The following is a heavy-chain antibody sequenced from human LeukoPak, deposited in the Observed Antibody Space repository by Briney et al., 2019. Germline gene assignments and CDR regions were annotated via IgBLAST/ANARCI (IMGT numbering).Heavy chain of an antibody. CDR2: ISGSGGST. CDR1: GFTFSSYA. V-gene: IGHV3-23*01. Sequence: GGSLRLSCAASGFTFSSYAMSWVRQAPGKGLEWVSAISGSGGSTYYADSVKGRLTISRDNSKNTLYLQMNSLRAEDTAVYYCAKTYYDYVWGSYVDYWGQGTLVTVSS. D-gene: IGHD3-16*01. CDR3: AKTYYDYVWGSYVDY. J-gene: IGHJ4*02.